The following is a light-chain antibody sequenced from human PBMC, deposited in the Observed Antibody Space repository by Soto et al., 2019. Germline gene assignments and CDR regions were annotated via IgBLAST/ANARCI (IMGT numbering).Light chain of an antibody. CDR3: QQYNNWPRT. Sequence: EIVMTQSPATLSVSPGERATLSCRASQSVISSLAWYQQRPGQAPRLLIYGASTRATGIPARFSGSGSETEFTLTISSLQSEGFAVYYCQQYNNWPRTFGQGTKVEIK. J-gene: IGKJ1*01. CDR2: GAS. V-gene: IGKV3-15*01. CDR1: QSVISS.